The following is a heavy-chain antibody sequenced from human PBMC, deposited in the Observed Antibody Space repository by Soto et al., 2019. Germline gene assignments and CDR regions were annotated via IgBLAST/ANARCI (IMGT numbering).Heavy chain of an antibody. Sequence: SQTLSLTCDISGDSVSSNNAAWNWIRQSPSRGLEWLGRTFYRSTWHNDYAVSVQSRITINPDTSKNQFSLQLNSVTPEDTAVYYCAREATTVRGIISHFDYWAQGTLVTVSS. J-gene: IGHJ4*02. CDR3: AREATTVRGIISHFDY. D-gene: IGHD3-10*01. CDR1: GDSVSSNNAA. V-gene: IGHV6-1*01. CDR2: TFYRSTWHN.